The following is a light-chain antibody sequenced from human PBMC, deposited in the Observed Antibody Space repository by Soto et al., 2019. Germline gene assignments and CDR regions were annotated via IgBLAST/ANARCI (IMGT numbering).Light chain of an antibody. J-gene: IGKJ1*01. Sequence: EIVMTQSPGTLSVSPGERATLSCRASQSVNSKLAWYQQKPGQAPRLLIYGTSTRATGIPARFSGSGSGTEFTLTISSLQSEDSAVYYCQQYNNWPLWTFGQGTKVEIK. CDR3: QQYNNWPLWT. V-gene: IGKV3-15*01. CDR2: GTS. CDR1: QSVNSK.